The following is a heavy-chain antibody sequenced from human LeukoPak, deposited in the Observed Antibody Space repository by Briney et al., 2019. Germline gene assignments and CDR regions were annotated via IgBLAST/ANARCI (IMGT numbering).Heavy chain of an antibody. CDR1: GFTFSSYS. CDR3: TRGVLTAFFPYFDL. V-gene: IGHV3-48*04. Sequence: GGSLRLSCAASGFTFSSYSMNWVRQAPGKGLEWVSYISRSEKTMYYADSVKGRFTISRDNVKNSLYLQMNSLRAEDTAIYYCTRGVLTAFFPYFDLWGRGTLVTVSS. D-gene: IGHD2-21*02. J-gene: IGHJ2*01. CDR2: ISRSEKTM.